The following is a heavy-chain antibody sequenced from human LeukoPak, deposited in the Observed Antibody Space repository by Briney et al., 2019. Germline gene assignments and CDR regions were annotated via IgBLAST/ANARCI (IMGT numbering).Heavy chain of an antibody. CDR3: ARPHVLLWFGGFDY. Sequence: SETLSLTCAVYGGSFSGYYWSWIRQPPGKGLEWIGEINHSGSTNYNPSLKSRVTISVDTSKNQFSLKLSSVTAADTAVYYCARPHVLLWFGGFDYWGQGTLVTVSS. V-gene: IGHV4-34*01. CDR2: INHSGST. J-gene: IGHJ4*02. D-gene: IGHD3-10*01. CDR1: GGSFSGYY.